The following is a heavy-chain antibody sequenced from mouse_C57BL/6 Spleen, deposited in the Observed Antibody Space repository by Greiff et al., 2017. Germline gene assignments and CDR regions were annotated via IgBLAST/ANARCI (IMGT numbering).Heavy chain of an antibody. D-gene: IGHD1-1*01. J-gene: IGHJ4*01. CDR1: GYTFTSYD. V-gene: IGHV1-85*01. Sequence: VQLQQSGPELVKPGASVQLSCKASGYTFTSYDINWVKQRPGQGLEWIGWIYPRDGWTKYNEKFKGKATLTVDTSSSTAYMELHSLTSEDSAVYFCARSSYYYGSSGYAMDYWGQGTSVTVSS. CDR3: ARSSYYYGSSGYAMDY. CDR2: IYPRDGWT.